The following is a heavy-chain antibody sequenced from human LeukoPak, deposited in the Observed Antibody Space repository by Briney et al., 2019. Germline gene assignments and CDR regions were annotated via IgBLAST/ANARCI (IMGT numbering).Heavy chain of an antibody. V-gene: IGHV3-74*01. CDR1: GFTFSSYW. D-gene: IGHD1-7*01. Sequence: PGGSLRLSCAASGFTFSSYWMHWVRQAPGKGLVWVSYISGDGSSTTCADSVKGRFTISRDTSKNTLDLQMNSLRAEDTAVYYCARGGWGTAIDYWAQGTLVTVSS. J-gene: IGHJ4*02. CDR2: ISGDGSST. CDR3: ARGGWGTAIDY.